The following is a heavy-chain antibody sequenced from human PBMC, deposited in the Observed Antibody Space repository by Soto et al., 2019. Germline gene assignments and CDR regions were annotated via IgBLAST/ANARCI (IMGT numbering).Heavy chain of an antibody. Sequence: QERLVESGGGVVQPGTSLRLSCAAAEFTFSNYAMHWVRQAPGMGVEWVAVIWYDESKKYYADSVKGRFTISRDNSKNTAYLQMDSLRVEDAAVYYGARDDYGMDVWGQGTTVTVSS. CDR1: EFTFSNYA. CDR3: ARDDYGMDV. J-gene: IGHJ6*02. V-gene: IGHV3-33*01. CDR2: IWYDESKK.